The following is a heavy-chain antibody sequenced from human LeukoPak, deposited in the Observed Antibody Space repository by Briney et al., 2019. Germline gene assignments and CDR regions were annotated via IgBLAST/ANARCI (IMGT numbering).Heavy chain of an antibody. CDR1: GGSISSSSYY. V-gene: IGHV4-39*01. D-gene: IGHD2-2*01. CDR3: ARVEVVPAATFDY. CDR2: IYYSGST. J-gene: IGHJ4*02. Sequence: SETLSLTCTVSGGSISSSSYYWGWIRQPPGKGLEWIGSIYYSGSTYYNPSLKSRVTISVDTSKNQFSPKLSSVTAADTAVYYCARVEVVPAATFDYWGQGTLVTVSS.